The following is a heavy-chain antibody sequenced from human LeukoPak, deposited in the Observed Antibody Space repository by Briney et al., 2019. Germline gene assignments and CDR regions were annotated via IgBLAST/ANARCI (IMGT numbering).Heavy chain of an antibody. J-gene: IGHJ4*02. CDR3: AKDGSSSWYYYFDY. CDR1: GFTFSSYA. V-gene: IGHV3-23*01. CDR2: ISGSGGST. Sequence: PGGSLRLPCAASGFTFSSYAMSWVRQAPGKGLEWVSVISGSGGSTYYADSVKGRFTISRDNSKNTLYLQMNSLRAEDTAVYYCAKDGSSSWYYYFDYWGQGTLVTVSS. D-gene: IGHD6-13*01.